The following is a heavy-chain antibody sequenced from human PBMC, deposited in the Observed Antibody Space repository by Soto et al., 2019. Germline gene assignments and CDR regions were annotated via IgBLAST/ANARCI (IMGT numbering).Heavy chain of an antibody. Sequence: SETLSLTCAVYGGSFSGYYWTWIRQPPGTGLEWIGEINHSGSTNYNPSLKSRVTISVDTSKNQFSLKLTSVTAADTAGYYCAREYSRWFGNYYYGMDVWGQGTTVTVSS. CDR3: AREYSRWFGNYYYGMDV. D-gene: IGHD6-6*01. V-gene: IGHV4-34*01. J-gene: IGHJ6*02. CDR2: INHSGST. CDR1: GGSFSGYY.